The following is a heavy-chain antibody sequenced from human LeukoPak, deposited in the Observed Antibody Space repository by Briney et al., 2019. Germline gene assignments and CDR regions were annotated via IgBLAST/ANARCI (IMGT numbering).Heavy chain of an antibody. CDR3: ARSNINGYSSSWYYAYWFDP. D-gene: IGHD6-13*01. J-gene: IGHJ5*02. V-gene: IGHV4-30-4*08. CDR1: GGSISSGDYY. CDR2: IYYSGST. Sequence: SQTLSLTCTVSGGSISSGDYYWSWIRQPPGKGLEWIGYIYYSGSTYYNPSLKSRVTISVGTSKNQFSLKLSSVTAADTAVYYCARSNINGYSSSWYYAYWFDPWGQGTLVTVSS.